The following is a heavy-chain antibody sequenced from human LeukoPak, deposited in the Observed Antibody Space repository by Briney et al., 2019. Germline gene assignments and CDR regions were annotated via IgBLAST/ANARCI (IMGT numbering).Heavy chain of an antibody. Sequence: SETLSLTCTVSGGSISSGGYYWSWIRQPPGKGLEWIGEINHSGSTNYNPSLKSRVTISVDTSKNQFSLKLSSVTAADTAVYYCARDHSSGWVDAFDIWGQGTMVTVSS. CDR3: ARDHSSGWVDAFDI. J-gene: IGHJ3*02. CDR2: INHSGST. CDR1: GGSISSGGYY. D-gene: IGHD6-19*01. V-gene: IGHV4-39*07.